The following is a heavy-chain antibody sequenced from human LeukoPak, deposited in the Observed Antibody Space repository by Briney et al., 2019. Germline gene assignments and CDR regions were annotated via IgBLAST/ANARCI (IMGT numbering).Heavy chain of an antibody. D-gene: IGHD3-9*01. J-gene: IGHJ4*02. CDR3: ARSPRYFDWLFHY. CDR2: IRYDGSDK. CDR1: GFTFSSYG. V-gene: IGHV3-30*02. Sequence: GGSLRLSCAASGFTFSSYGMHWVRQAPGKGLEWVAFIRYDGSDKYYADSVKGRFTISRDNSKNTVYLQMNSLRAEDTAVYYCARSPRYFDWLFHYWGQGTLVTVSS.